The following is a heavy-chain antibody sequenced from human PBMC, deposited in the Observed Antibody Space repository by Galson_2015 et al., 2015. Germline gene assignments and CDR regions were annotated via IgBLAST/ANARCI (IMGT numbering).Heavy chain of an antibody. CDR3: ARDRNYGSGRYAFDI. D-gene: IGHD3-10*01. V-gene: IGHV3-11*01. J-gene: IGHJ3*02. CDR1: GFTFSSYW. Sequence: SLRLSCAASGFTFSSYWMHWVRHAPGKGLEWVSYISSSGSTIYYADSVKGRFTISRDNAKNSLYLQMNSLRAEDTAVYYCARDRNYGSGRYAFDIWGQGTMVTVSS. CDR2: ISSSGSTI.